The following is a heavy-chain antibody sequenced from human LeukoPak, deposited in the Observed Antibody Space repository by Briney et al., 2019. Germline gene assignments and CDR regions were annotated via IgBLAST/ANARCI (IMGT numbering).Heavy chain of an antibody. J-gene: IGHJ6*03. CDR2: ISASGGNT. Sequence: GGSPRLSCAASGFTVSNFAMTWVRQAPGKGLECVSVISASGGNTYYADSVKGRLTISRDNSRNTLYLQMNSLRAEDKAVYYCAKLAGRTNYYMDVWGKGTTVTVSS. V-gene: IGHV3-23*01. CDR3: AKLAGRTNYYMDV. D-gene: IGHD1/OR15-1a*01. CDR1: GFTVSNFA.